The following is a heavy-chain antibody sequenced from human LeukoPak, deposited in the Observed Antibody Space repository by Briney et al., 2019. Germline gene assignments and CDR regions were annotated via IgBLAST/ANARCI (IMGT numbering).Heavy chain of an antibody. V-gene: IGHV3-33*01. CDR3: VGDTPPGGDYYLDY. CDR1: GFSFSTYG. J-gene: IGHJ4*02. Sequence: GGSLTPSCAPSGFSFSTYGMHWVRQAPGKGLEWVALIWNAGTNTYYADSVKGRFTISRDNSKNTLYLQMNSLRAEDTAVYYCVGDTPPGGDYYLDYWGQGTLVIVSS. CDR2: IWNAGTNT. D-gene: IGHD3-16*01.